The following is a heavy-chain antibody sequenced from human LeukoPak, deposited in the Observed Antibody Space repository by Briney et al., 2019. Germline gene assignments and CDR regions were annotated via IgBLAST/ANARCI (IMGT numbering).Heavy chain of an antibody. V-gene: IGHV3-7*01. CDR1: RFTFSNYW. CDR2: INQDGSKK. J-gene: IGHJ4*02. CDR3: ARYVFHDF. D-gene: IGHD3-3*01. Sequence: PGGSLRLSCVVSRFTFSNYWMSWVRQAPGKGLEWVANINQDGSKKVYADSMKGRFTISRDNAKESLYLQLNSLRADDTAVYYCARYVFHDFWGQGTLVTVSS.